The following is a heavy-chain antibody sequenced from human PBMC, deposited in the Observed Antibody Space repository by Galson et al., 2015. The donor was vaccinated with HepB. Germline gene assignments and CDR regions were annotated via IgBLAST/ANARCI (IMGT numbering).Heavy chain of an antibody. CDR2: INAGNGNT. J-gene: IGHJ5*02. CDR3: ARAPWSGYYYDNWFDP. Sequence: SVKVSCKASGYTFTSYAMHWVRQAPGQRLEWMGWINAGNGNTKYSQKFQGRVTITRDTSASTAYMELSSLRSEDTAVYYCARAPWSGYYYDNWFDPWGQGTLVTVSS. D-gene: IGHD3-3*01. CDR1: GYTFTSYA. V-gene: IGHV1-3*01.